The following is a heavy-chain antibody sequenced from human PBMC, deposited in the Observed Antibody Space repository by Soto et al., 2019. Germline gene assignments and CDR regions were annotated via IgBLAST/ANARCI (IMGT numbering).Heavy chain of an antibody. D-gene: IGHD6-13*01. V-gene: IGHV3-21*01. Sequence: EVQLVESGGGLVKPGGSLRLSCAASGFTFSSYSMNWVRQAPGKGLEWVSSISSSSSYIYYADSVKGRFTISRDNAKNSLYLQMHSLRAEDTAVYYCARVTAAGPLYFDYWGQGTLVTVSS. CDR2: ISSSSSYI. CDR1: GFTFSSYS. J-gene: IGHJ4*02. CDR3: ARVTAAGPLYFDY.